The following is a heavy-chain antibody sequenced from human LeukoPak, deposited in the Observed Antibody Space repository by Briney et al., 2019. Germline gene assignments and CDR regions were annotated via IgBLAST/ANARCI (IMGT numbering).Heavy chain of an antibody. CDR2: ISGSGGST. J-gene: IGHJ4*02. CDR1: GFTFSSCG. V-gene: IGHV3-23*01. D-gene: IGHD4-17*01. CDR3: AKDHGHYGDYHDY. Sequence: GGSLRLSCAASGFTFSSCGMSWVRQAPGKGLEWVSVISGSGGSTYYADSVKGRFTISRDNSKDTLYLQMNSLRAEDAAIYYCAKDHGHYGDYHDYWGQGTLVTVSS.